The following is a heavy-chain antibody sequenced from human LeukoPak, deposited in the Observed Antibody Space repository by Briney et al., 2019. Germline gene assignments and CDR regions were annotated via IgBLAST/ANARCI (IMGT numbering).Heavy chain of an antibody. J-gene: IGHJ6*02. V-gene: IGHV3-13*01. CDR2: IGTAGDT. Sequence: GGSLRLSCAASGFTFSSYDMHWVRQATGKGLEWVSAIGTAGDTYYPGSVKGRLTISRDNAKDSLYLQMNSLRAGDTAVYYCARGNYDILTGSVSSYYYYGMDVWGQGTTVTVSS. CDR3: ARGNYDILTGSVSSYYYYGMDV. D-gene: IGHD3-9*01. CDR1: GFTFSSYD.